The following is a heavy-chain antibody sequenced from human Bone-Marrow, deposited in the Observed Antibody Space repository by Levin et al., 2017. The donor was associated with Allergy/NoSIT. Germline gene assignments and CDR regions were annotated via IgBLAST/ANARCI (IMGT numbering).Heavy chain of an antibody. Sequence: PGGSLRLSCAASGFTFSSYWMHWVRQAPGKGLVWVSRIKIDGGTTHYADSVKGRFTISRDNAKNTVYLQMNSLRADDTAVYYCARDGGSVAGHDWYFDLWGRGTLVTVSS. CDR1: GFTFSSYW. V-gene: IGHV3-74*01. D-gene: IGHD3-16*01. CDR2: IKIDGGTT. J-gene: IGHJ2*01. CDR3: ARDGGSVAGHDWYFDL.